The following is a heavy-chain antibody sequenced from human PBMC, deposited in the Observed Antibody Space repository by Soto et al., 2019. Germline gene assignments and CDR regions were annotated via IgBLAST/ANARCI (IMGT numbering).Heavy chain of an antibody. Sequence: ASVKVSCKASGYTLTSYYMHWVRQAPGQGLEWMGIINPSGGSTSYAQKFQGRVTMTRDTSTSTVYMELSSLRSEDTAVYYCARSSSRYLPYDYWGQGTLLTVSS. D-gene: IGHD6-13*01. V-gene: IGHV1-46*01. CDR3: ARSSSRYLPYDY. CDR1: GYTLTSYY. CDR2: INPSGGST. J-gene: IGHJ4*02.